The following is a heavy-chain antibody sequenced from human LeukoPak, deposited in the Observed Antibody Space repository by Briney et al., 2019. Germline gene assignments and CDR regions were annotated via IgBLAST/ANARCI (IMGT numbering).Heavy chain of an antibody. CDR3: ARGIYCGGDCYLFDY. J-gene: IGHJ4*02. D-gene: IGHD2-21*02. V-gene: IGHV4-34*01. Sequence: SETLSLTCAVYGGSFSGYYWSWIRQPPGKGLEWIGEINHSGSTNYNPSLKSRVTISVDTPKNQFSLKLSSVTAADTAVYYCARGIYCGGDCYLFDYWGQGTLVTVSS. CDR2: INHSGST. CDR1: GGSFSGYY.